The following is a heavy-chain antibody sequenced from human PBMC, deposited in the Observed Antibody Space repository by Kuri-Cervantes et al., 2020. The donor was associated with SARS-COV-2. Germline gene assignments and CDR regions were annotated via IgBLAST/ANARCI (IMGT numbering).Heavy chain of an antibody. D-gene: IGHD3-3*01. CDR3: ARHYDFWSGYGAWFDP. J-gene: IGHJ5*02. CDR2: IYITGST. V-gene: IGHV4-39*01. CDR1: GDSISKSNY. Sequence: SETLSLTCTVSGDSISKSNYWSWIRQPAGKGLEWIGYIYITGSTYYNPSLKSRVTISVDTSKNQFSLKLSSVTAADTAVYYCARHYDFWSGYGAWFDPWGQGTLVTVSS.